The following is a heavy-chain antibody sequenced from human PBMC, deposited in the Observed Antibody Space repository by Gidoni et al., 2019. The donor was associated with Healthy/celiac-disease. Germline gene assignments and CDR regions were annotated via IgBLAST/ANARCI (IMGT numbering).Heavy chain of an antibody. Sequence: QVQLVESGGGVVQPGRSLRLSCAASGFTFSSYGRHWVRQAPGKGLEWVAVISYDGSNKYYADSVKGRFTISRDNSKNTLYLQMNSLRAEDTAVYYCARAPDCTNGVCFPGRFDYWGQGTLVTVSS. J-gene: IGHJ4*02. CDR1: GFTFSSYG. D-gene: IGHD2-8*01. V-gene: IGHV3-30*03. CDR2: ISYDGSNK. CDR3: ARAPDCTNGVCFPGRFDY.